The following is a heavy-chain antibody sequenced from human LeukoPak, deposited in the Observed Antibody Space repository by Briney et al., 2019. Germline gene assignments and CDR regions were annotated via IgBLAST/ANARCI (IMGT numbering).Heavy chain of an antibody. V-gene: IGHV1-18*01. J-gene: IGHJ4*02. D-gene: IGHD3-10*01. CDR1: GCTFTSYG. CDR2: ISAYNGNT. Sequence: ASVKVSCKASGCTFTSYGISWVRQAPGQGLEWMGWISAYNGNTNYAQKLQGRVTMTTDTSTSTAYMELRSLRSDDTAVYYCARRKGEYYGSGSYDNWGQGTLVTVSS. CDR3: ARRKGEYYGSGSYDN.